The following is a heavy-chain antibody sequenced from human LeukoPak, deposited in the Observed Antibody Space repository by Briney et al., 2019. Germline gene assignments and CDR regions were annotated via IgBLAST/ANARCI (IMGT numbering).Heavy chain of an antibody. V-gene: IGHV4-38-2*01. CDR2: IYHSGST. CDR1: GYSISRGYY. J-gene: IGHJ5*02. CDR3: ARGEVVVVPAAIRFDP. D-gene: IGHD2-2*01. Sequence: PSETLSLTCAVSGYSISRGYYWGWIRQPPGKGREGIGSIYHSGSTYYNPSLKSRVTISVDTSKNQFSLKLSSVNAADTAVYYWARGEVVVVPAAIRFDPWGQGTLVTVSS.